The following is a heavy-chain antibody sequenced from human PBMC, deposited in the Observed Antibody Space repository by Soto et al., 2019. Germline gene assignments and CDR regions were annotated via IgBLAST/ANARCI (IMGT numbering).Heavy chain of an antibody. Sequence: QVQLVQSGAEVKKPGASVKVSCKASGYTFTSYGISWVRQAPGQGLEWMGWISAYNGNTNSPQKLRGRVTMTTDTSTSTAYMELRSLRADDTAVYSCVGAALPYYFDYRGQGTRVTVSS. CDR3: VGAALPYYFDY. V-gene: IGHV1-18*01. CDR2: ISAYNGNT. CDR1: GYTFTSYG. J-gene: IGHJ4*02.